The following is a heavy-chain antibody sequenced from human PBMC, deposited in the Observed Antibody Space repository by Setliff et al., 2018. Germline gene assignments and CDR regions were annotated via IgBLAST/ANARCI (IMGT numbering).Heavy chain of an antibody. CDR3: ARTGTYRYFDY. CDR2: IKHSGNT. D-gene: IGHD1-1*01. Sequence: SETLSLTCAVSGYSISSPHYWGWIRQPPGKGLEWIGSIKHSGNTYYNASLKSRVIISVDTAQNQFSLSLSSVTAADTAVYYCARTGTYRYFDYWGQGTLVTVSS. CDR1: GYSISSPHY. J-gene: IGHJ4*02. V-gene: IGHV4-38-2*01.